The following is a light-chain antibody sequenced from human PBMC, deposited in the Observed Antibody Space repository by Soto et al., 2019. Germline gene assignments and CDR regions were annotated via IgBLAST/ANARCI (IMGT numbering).Light chain of an antibody. CDR2: AAS. CDR3: QKYNSAPRT. CDR1: QGISNY. Sequence: DIQMTQSASSLSSSVGDRVTITCRAAQGISNYVAWYQQTPGKVPKLLIYAASTLQSGVPSRFSGSGSGTDFPLTISSLQPEDVATYYCQKYNSAPRTFGQGTKVDIK. V-gene: IGKV1-27*01. J-gene: IGKJ1*01.